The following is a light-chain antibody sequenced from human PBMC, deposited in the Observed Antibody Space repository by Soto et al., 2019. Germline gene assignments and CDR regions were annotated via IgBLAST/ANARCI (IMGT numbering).Light chain of an antibody. J-gene: IGKJ1*01. CDR3: QQYNSYSPRT. CDR1: QRISSW. CDR2: DAS. V-gene: IGKV1-5*01. Sequence: DIKMTQSPSSLSASVGDRVTITCRGSQRISSWVAWYQQQPRKAPTLLINDASSLESGVPSRFIGSGSCTEFTLTTSSLQPADFATYYCQQYNSYSPRTFGQGTKVDTK.